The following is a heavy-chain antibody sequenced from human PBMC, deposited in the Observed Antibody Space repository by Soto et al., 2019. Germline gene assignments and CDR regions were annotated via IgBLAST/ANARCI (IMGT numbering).Heavy chain of an antibody. D-gene: IGHD3-22*01. CDR3: GGPNYYDSSGYLGYYGMAV. CDR1: GYTFTSYG. Sequence: ASVKVSCKASGYTFTSYGISWVRQAPGQGLEWMGWISAYNGNTNYAQKLQGRVTMTTDTSTSTAYMELRSLRSDDTAVYYCGGPNYYDSSGYLGYYGMAVWGQGTTVTVSS. V-gene: IGHV1-18*01. CDR2: ISAYNGNT. J-gene: IGHJ6*02.